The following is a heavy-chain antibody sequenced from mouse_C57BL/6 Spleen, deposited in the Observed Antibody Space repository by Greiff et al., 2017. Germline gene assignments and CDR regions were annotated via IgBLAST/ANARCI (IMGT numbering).Heavy chain of an antibody. J-gene: IGHJ2*01. V-gene: IGHV5-4*01. D-gene: IGHD3-1*01. CDR1: GFTFSSYA. Sequence: EVMLVESGGGLVKPGGSLKLSCAASGFTFSSYAMSWVRQTPEKRLEWVATISDGGSYTYYPDNVKGRFTISRDNAKNNLYLQMSHLKSEDTAMYYCARDERATGLDYWGQGTTLTVSS. CDR2: ISDGGSYT. CDR3: ARDERATGLDY.